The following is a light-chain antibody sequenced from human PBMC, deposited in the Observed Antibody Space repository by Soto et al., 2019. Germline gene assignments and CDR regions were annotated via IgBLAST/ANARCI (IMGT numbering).Light chain of an antibody. Sequence: DRQMTQSPSSLSASVGDRVTITCRASQSISNYLNWYQQKPGKAPKVLISAASSLQCGFPPRFKRSRSGKDFTLLISSRQPEDFATDYYQEGYSTPHASGQVTKLEIK. CDR1: QSISNY. V-gene: IGKV1-39*01. CDR3: QEGYSTPHA. J-gene: IGKJ2*01. CDR2: AAS.